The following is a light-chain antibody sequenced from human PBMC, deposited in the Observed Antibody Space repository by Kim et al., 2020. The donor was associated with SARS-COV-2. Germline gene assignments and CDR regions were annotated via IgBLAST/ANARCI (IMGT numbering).Light chain of an antibody. V-gene: IGKV1-5*03. CDR1: QSISSW. CDR2: KAS. J-gene: IGKJ1*01. Sequence: ASVGDRVTITCRASQSISSWLAWYQQKPGKAPNLLICKASTLESGVPSRFSGSGSGTEFTLTISSLQPDDFATYYCQQYNSYPWTFGQGTKVDIK. CDR3: QQYNSYPWT.